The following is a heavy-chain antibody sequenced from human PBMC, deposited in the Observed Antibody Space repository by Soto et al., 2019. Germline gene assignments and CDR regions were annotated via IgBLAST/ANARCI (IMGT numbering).Heavy chain of an antibody. J-gene: IGHJ4*02. CDR1: GFTFRSDA. V-gene: IGHV3-23*01. CDR2: ISGSGGGT. D-gene: IGHD1-1*01. CDR3: AKFGMATTKRSPPYYIDY. Sequence: ESPKISCAASGFTFRSDAMSWVRQAPGKGLEWVSSISGSGGGTYYADSVKGRFTFSRDNSKNTLYLQMNSLRAEDTAVYYCAKFGMATTKRSPPYYIDYWGQGALVTVSS.